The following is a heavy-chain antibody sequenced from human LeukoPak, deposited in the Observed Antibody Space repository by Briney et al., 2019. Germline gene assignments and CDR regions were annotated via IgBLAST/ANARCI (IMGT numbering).Heavy chain of an antibody. D-gene: IGHD5-18*01. J-gene: IGHJ6*03. V-gene: IGHV4-34*01. CDR3: ARSYHPAYYYYMDV. CDR2: INHSGST. CDR1: GESFSGYY. Sequence: SETLSLTCAVYGESFSGYYWSWIRQPPGKGLEWIGEINHSGSTNYNPSLKSRVTISVDTSKNQFSLKLSSVTAADTAVYYCARSYHPAYYYYMDVWGKGTTVTVSS.